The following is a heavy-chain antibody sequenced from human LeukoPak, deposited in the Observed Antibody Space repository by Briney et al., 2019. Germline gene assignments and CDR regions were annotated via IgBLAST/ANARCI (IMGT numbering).Heavy chain of an antibody. Sequence: PGGSLRLSCEASGFTFSTYGMHWVRQAPGKGLEWVAVIWYDGSNKYYADSVKGRFTISRDNSKNTLYLQMNSLRAEDTAVYYCAAELGNDAFDIWGQGTMVTVSS. V-gene: IGHV3-30*02. J-gene: IGHJ3*02. CDR3: AAELGNDAFDI. CDR1: GFTFSTYG. CDR2: IWYDGSNK. D-gene: IGHD7-27*01.